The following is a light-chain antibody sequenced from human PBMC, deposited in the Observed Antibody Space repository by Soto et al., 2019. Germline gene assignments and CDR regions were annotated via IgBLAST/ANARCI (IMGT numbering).Light chain of an antibody. J-gene: IGKJ4*01. CDR3: QQANGFPTLT. CDR2: GTS. CDR1: QGISTW. Sequence: IQMTQSPSTVSASVGDRVTITCRASQGISTWLAWYQQKPGQAPKLLIYGTSTLQSGVPSRFSGSGSGTDFTLTISSLQPEDFATYYCQQANGFPTLTFGGGTKVEIK. V-gene: IGKV1-12*01.